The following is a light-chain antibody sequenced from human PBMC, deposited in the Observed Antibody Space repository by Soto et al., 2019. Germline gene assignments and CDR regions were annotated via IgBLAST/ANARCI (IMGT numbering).Light chain of an antibody. CDR3: QQYISYPLT. J-gene: IGKJ4*01. CDR1: QSISSW. V-gene: IGKV1-5*03. CDR2: KAS. Sequence: DIQMTQSPSTLSAFVGDRVTITCRASQSISSWLAWYQQKPGKAPNLLIYKASNLEGGVPSRFSGSGSGTDFTLTINSLQPDDFATDYCQQYISYPLTFGGGSRVEIK.